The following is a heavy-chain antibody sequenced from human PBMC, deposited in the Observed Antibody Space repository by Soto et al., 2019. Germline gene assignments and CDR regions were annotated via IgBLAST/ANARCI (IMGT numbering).Heavy chain of an antibody. D-gene: IGHD4-4*01. CDR3: ARHPSNFWFDP. CDR1: GGSISSSSYF. J-gene: IGHJ5*02. Sequence: PSETLSLTCTVSGGSISSSSYFWGWIRQPPGKGLEWIGSIYYSGSTYYNPSLKSRVTVSVDTSKNQFSLKLSSVTAADTAVYYGARHPSNFWFDPWGQXTRVTFPS. V-gene: IGHV4-39*01. CDR2: IYYSGST.